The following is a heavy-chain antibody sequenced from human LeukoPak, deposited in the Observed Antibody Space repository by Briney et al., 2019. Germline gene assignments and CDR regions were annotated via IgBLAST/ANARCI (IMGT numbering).Heavy chain of an antibody. Sequence: GGSLRLSCAASGFTFSTSGLYWVRQAPGKGLQWVAVISNDGSNKYYADSVKGRFTISRDNSKNTLSLQMNSLRTEDTAVYYCAREERFLQWPYYNGMDVWGQGTTVTVSS. D-gene: IGHD3-3*01. CDR2: ISNDGSNK. V-gene: IGHV3-30-3*01. J-gene: IGHJ6*02. CDR1: GFTFSTSG. CDR3: AREERFLQWPYYNGMDV.